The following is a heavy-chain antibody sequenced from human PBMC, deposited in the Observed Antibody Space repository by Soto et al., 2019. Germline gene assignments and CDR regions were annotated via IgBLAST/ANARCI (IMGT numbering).Heavy chain of an antibody. Sequence: PGGTLRLCCAASGFSFSNYGMNWVRQAPGKGLEWVAVIWSDGSNRDYIDSVKGRFAISRDNSKNTLYLEMSSLRAEDTAVYFCARAAYCNSASCYRLDYWGQGTLVTVSS. CDR1: GFSFSNYG. CDR3: ARAAYCNSASCYRLDY. V-gene: IGHV3-33*01. J-gene: IGHJ4*02. D-gene: IGHD2-2*02. CDR2: IWSDGSNR.